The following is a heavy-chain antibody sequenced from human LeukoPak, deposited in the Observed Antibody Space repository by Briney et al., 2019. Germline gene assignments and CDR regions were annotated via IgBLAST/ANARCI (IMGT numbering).Heavy chain of an antibody. V-gene: IGHV3-13*01. Sequence: PGGSLRLSCAASGITFSSYDMHWVRQATGKGLEWVSAISAAGDAYYLDSVKGRFTISRENAKNSLYLQMNSLRAGGTAVYYCVALGDRIYWGQGTLVTVSS. CDR3: VALGDRIY. CDR2: ISAAGDA. CDR1: GITFSSYD. D-gene: IGHD2-21*02. J-gene: IGHJ4*02.